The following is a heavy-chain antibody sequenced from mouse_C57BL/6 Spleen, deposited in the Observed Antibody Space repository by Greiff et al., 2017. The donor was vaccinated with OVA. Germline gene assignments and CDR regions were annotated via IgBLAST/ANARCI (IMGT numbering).Heavy chain of an antibody. V-gene: IGHV1-15*01. J-gene: IGHJ2*01. Sequence: QVQLQQPGAELVRPGASVTLSCKASGYTFTDYEMHWVKQTPVHGLEWIGAIDPETGGTAYNQKFKGKAILTADKSSSTAYMELRSLTSEDSAVYYCTRWGYGSPYFDYWGQGTTLTVSS. D-gene: IGHD1-1*01. CDR3: TRWGYGSPYFDY. CDR2: IDPETGGT. CDR1: GYTFTDYE.